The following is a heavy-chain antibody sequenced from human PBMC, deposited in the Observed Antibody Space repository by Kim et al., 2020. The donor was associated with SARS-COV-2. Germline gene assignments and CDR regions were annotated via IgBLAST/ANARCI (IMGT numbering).Heavy chain of an antibody. J-gene: IGHJ4*02. D-gene: IGHD6-25*01. V-gene: IGHV6-1*01. CDR3: ARDAGFAISVFDY. CDR1: GDSVSDDSAT. CDR2: TYYRSEWHY. Sequence: SQTLSLTCAISGDSVSDDSATWNWLRRSPSRGLEWLGRTYYRSEWHYDYAESVTGRISVSPDTSKNQFSLHLSSVTPEDMALYYCARDAGFAISVFDYWGQGILVTVSS.